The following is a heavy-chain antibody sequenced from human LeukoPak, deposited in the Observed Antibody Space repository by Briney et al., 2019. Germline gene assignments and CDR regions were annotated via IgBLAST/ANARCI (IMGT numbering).Heavy chain of an antibody. Sequence: GGSLRLSRAASGFTFSSYGMHWVRQAPGKGLEWVAVISYDGSNKYYADSVKGRFTISRDNSKNTLYLQMNSLRAEDTAVYYCAKGTTVTGVDYWGQGTLVTVSS. CDR3: AKGTTVTGVDY. J-gene: IGHJ4*02. D-gene: IGHD4-17*01. V-gene: IGHV3-30*18. CDR2: ISYDGSNK. CDR1: GFTFSSYG.